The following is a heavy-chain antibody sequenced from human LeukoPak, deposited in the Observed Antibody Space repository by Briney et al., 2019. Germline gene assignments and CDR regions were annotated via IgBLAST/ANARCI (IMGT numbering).Heavy chain of an antibody. Sequence: SETLSLTCTVSGGSITSSGYQWGWIRQPPGKGLEWIGSIYYSGTTDDNPSLKSRVTISMDMSKNQFSLRLSSVTAADTAVYYCARDRGFCDGANRRASFDYWGQGALVTVSS. J-gene: IGHJ4*02. CDR3: ARDRGFCDGANRRASFDY. V-gene: IGHV4-39*07. D-gene: IGHD4/OR15-4a*01. CDR1: GGSITSSGYQ. CDR2: IYYSGTT.